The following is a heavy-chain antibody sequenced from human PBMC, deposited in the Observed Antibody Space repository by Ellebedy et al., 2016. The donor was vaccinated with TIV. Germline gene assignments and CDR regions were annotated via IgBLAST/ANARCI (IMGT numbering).Heavy chain of an antibody. CDR1: GDSMSSRNLY. CDR2: IYSPWNK. J-gene: IGHJ4*02. Sequence: MPSETLSLTCTVSGDSMSSRNLYWGWVRQAPGKGLQWIGSIYSPWNKYYNPSLESRVSMSIHTSKNQFSLKLTSVTAADTAVYYCAADRSISWYFFWGQGTLVTVSS. CDR3: AADRSISWYFF. V-gene: IGHV4-39*07. D-gene: IGHD6-13*01.